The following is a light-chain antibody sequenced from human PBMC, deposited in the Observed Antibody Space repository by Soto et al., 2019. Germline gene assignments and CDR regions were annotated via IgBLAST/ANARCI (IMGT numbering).Light chain of an antibody. Sequence: DFLMTQSPSTLSASVGDRVTITCRASQSISDRLAWYQQKPGNAPKLLIYKASSLQSGVPPRFSGSGSGTEFTLTIISLQPDDFAMYYCQQYNSYRWTFGQGTKVEIK. CDR2: KAS. J-gene: IGKJ1*01. CDR1: QSISDR. CDR3: QQYNSYRWT. V-gene: IGKV1-5*03.